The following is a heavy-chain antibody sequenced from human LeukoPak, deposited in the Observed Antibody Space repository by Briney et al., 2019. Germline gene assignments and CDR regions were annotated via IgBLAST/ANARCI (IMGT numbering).Heavy chain of an antibody. Sequence: SETLSLTCGVSGGSVSDDDYSWSWIRQPPGKGLEWIGHIWDYGGAKLNPTLKSRVTILIDKSKNQFSLNLSSVTAADTAVYYCARESNSHWFDPWGQGTLVTVSS. J-gene: IGHJ5*02. CDR3: ARESNSHWFDP. V-gene: IGHV4-30-2*01. CDR2: IWDYGGA. CDR1: GGSVSDDDYS.